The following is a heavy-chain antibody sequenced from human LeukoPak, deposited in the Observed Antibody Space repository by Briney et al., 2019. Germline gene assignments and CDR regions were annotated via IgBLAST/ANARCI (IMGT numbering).Heavy chain of an antibody. CDR3: AKARVRRGYFYYGMDV. CDR2: ISGDGTST. CDR1: GSTFSSSW. Sequence: GGSLRLSCAASGSTFSSSWMHWVRQAPGKGLEWVSLISGDGTSTSYADSVKGRFTISRDNSKNSLYLQMNSLRTEDTALYYCAKARVRRGYFYYGMDVWGQGTTVTVSS. V-gene: IGHV3-43*02. J-gene: IGHJ6*02. D-gene: IGHD1-1*01.